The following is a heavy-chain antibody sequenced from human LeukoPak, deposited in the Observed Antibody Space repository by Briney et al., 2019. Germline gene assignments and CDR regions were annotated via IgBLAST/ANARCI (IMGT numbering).Heavy chain of an antibody. CDR2: LRPKGEDGAT. V-gene: IGHV3-15*01. J-gene: IGHJ4*02. CDR3: TQLSRGF. CDR1: GFTLSDLW. D-gene: IGHD3-22*01. Sequence: PGGSLRLSCVASGFTLSDLWMSWFRQAPGRGLECVGRLRPKGEDGATGYTEPRSDIFTVSRDDSKNTMYLEMRNLKTEDTGLYYCTQLSRGFWGQGTQVTVSS.